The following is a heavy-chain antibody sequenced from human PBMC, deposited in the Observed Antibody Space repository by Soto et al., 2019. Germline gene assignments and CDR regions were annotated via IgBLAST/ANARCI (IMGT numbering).Heavy chain of an antibody. D-gene: IGHD3-16*01. Sequence: SDTLYLTCTLSGRSISSSSYYWGWIREPPGKGLEWIGSIYYIGYTYYNPSLKSRVTISVDTSKNQFSLKLSSVTAADTAVYYCARHNGPLYVGYYYDMDVWGQGTTVT. J-gene: IGHJ6*02. CDR3: ARHNGPLYVGYYYDMDV. CDR2: IYYIGYT. CDR1: GRSISSSSYY. V-gene: IGHV4-39*01.